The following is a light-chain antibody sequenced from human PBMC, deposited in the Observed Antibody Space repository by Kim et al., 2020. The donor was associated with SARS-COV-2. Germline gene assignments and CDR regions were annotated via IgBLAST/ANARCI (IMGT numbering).Light chain of an antibody. Sequence: QSVVTQPASVSGSPGQSITISCTGTSSDVGGYNYVSWYQQHPGKAPKLMIYDVSNRPSGVSNRFSGSKSGNTASLTISGLQAEDEADYYCNSYTSSSTLVFGGGTQLTVL. CDR1: SSDVGGYNY. CDR3: NSYTSSSTLV. V-gene: IGLV2-14*03. CDR2: DVS. J-gene: IGLJ2*01.